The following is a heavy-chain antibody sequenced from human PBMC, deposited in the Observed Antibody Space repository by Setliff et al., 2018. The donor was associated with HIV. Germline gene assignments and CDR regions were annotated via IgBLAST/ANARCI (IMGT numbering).Heavy chain of an antibody. CDR2: IYQSGNA. Sequence: SETLSLTCAVSGHSISSGYFCGWIRQTPGKGLEWIGNIYQSGNAYYNPSLKSRVTISVDTSRNRFSLRLSSVTAADTAMYYCVRDDYGYNGKGFDYWGPGTLVTVSS. CDR3: VRDDYGYNGKGFDY. V-gene: IGHV4-38-2*02. J-gene: IGHJ4*02. CDR1: GHSISSGYF. D-gene: IGHD4-17*01.